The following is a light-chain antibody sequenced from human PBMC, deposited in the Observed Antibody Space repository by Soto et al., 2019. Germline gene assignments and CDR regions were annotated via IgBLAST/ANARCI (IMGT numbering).Light chain of an antibody. CDR1: SSDVGSSNY. J-gene: IGLJ1*01. CDR2: DVA. Sequence: QSLLTQPRSVSGSPGQTVTISCTGSSSDVGSSNYMSWYQQHPGEAPKLVIYDVAQRPSGVPDRLSGSRSGKTASLTISGLQPDDEADYYCCSYAGSETLIFGSGTKVTVL. V-gene: IGLV2-11*01. CDR3: CSYAGSETLI.